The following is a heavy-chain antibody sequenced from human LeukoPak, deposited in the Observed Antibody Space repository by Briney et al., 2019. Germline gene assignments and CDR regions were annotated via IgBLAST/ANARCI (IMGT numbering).Heavy chain of an antibody. V-gene: IGHV3-23*01. D-gene: IGHD3-10*01. CDR1: GFTFSSYA. J-gene: IGHJ5*02. CDR3: AKAPLVWFGTLRDWFDP. Sequence: GGSLRLSCAASGFTFSSYAMSWVRQAPGKGLEWVSAISGSGGSTYYADSVKGRFTISRDNSKNMLYLQMNSLRAEDTAVYYCAKAPLVWFGTLRDWFDPWGQGTLVTVSS. CDR2: ISGSGGST.